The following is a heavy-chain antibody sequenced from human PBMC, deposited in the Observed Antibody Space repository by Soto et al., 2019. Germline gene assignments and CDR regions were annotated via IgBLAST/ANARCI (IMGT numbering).Heavy chain of an antibody. V-gene: IGHV3-48*01. D-gene: IGHD3-3*01. CDR1: GFTFSSYS. J-gene: IGHJ4*02. CDR3: AKEMSGNSGFDY. CDR2: ISSSSSTI. Sequence: TGGSLRLSCAVSGFTFSSYSMNWVRQAPGKGLEWVSYISSSSSTIYYADSVKGRFTISRDNSKNTLYLQMNSLRAEDTAVYYCAKEMSGNSGFDYWGQGTLVTVSS.